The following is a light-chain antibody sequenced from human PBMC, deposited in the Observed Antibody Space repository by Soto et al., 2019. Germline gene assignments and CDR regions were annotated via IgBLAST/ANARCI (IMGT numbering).Light chain of an antibody. CDR3: QQYNTFWT. J-gene: IGKJ1*01. Sequence: EPVMTQSPGTLSVSPWERVTLSCRASQSVRSNLAWYQQKPGQAPRLLIYGASTRATDIQARFSGSGSGTDFSLTISRLEPEDFAAYYCQQYNTFWTFGQGTKVDIK. CDR1: QSVRSN. CDR2: GAS. V-gene: IGKV3-15*01.